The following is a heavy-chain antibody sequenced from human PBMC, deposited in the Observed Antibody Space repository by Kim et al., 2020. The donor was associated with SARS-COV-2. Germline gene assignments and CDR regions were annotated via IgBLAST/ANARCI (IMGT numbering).Heavy chain of an antibody. D-gene: IGHD2-21*02. Sequence: GESLKISCQGSGYTFTSFWISWVRQMPGRGLEWLGRIDPSDSYINYNPSFKGHVTISLDKSLNTAYLQWSSLRASDTAIYYCTRGSGGGNSGYWGQGTLV. V-gene: IGHV5-10-1*01. CDR1: GYTFTSFW. CDR2: IDPSDSYI. J-gene: IGHJ1*01. CDR3: TRGSGGGNSGY.